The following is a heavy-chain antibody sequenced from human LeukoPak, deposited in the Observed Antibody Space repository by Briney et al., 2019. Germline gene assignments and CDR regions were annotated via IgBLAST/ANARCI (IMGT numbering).Heavy chain of an antibody. D-gene: IGHD6-19*01. CDR3: ARANPDPIAVAAPGFDY. V-gene: IGHV1-69*01. Sequence: ASVKVSCKASGGTFSSYAISWVRQAPGQGLEWMGGIIPIFGTANYAQKFQGRVTITADESTSTAYMELSSLRSEDTAVYYCARANPDPIAVAAPGFDYWGQGTLVTVSS. CDR2: IIPIFGTA. CDR1: GGTFSSYA. J-gene: IGHJ4*02.